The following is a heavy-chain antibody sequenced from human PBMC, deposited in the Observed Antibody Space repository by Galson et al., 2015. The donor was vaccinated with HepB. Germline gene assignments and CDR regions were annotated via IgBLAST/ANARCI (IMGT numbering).Heavy chain of an antibody. CDR2: IYHSGST. CDR3: AKGYYGSGRLDY. Sequence: ETLSLTCAVSGDSISSSHWWNWVRQPPGKGLECIGEIYHSGSTNYNLYLKSRVTISVDKSKNQFSLKLSSVTAADTAVYYCAKGYYGSGRLDYWGQGILVTVSS. CDR1: GDSISSSHW. D-gene: IGHD3-10*01. V-gene: IGHV4-4*02. J-gene: IGHJ4*02.